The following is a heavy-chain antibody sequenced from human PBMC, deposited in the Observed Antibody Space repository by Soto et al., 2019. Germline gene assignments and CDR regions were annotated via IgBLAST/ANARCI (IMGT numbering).Heavy chain of an antibody. V-gene: IGHV3-30*03. CDR2: ISYDGSNK. CDR3: ARDFAYFDS. D-gene: IGHD3-3*01. J-gene: IGHJ4*02. Sequence: GGSLRLSCAASGFIFSNYGMHWVRQAPGKGLEWVAVISYDGSNKYYADSVKGRFTISRDNSKNTLYLQINSLTAEDTAVYFCARDFAYFDSWGQGTLVTVSS. CDR1: GFIFSNYG.